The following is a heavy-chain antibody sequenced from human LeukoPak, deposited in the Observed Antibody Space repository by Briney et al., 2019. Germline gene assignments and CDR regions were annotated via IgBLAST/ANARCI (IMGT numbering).Heavy chain of an antibody. CDR2: ISYDGSNR. CDR3: ARVPETIFGVVNYFDY. J-gene: IGHJ4*02. CDR1: GFIFSSYD. Sequence: GGSLRLSCAASGFIFSSYDMHWVRQAPGKGLEWVAVISYDGSNRYYADSVKGRFTISRDNSKNRLFLQMNSLRAEDTAMYFRARVPETIFGVVNYFDYWGQGTLVTVSS. V-gene: IGHV3-30*13. D-gene: IGHD3-3*01.